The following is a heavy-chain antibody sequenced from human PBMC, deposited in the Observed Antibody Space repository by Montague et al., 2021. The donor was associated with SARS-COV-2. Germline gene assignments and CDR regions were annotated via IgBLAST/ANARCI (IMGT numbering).Heavy chain of an antibody. D-gene: IGHD3-10*01. CDR3: ARERAITMVRGVIRPTKWFDP. V-gene: IGHV3-30*04. CDR2: ISHDGSNK. Sequence: SLRLSCAASGFTFSAYTIHWVRQAPGKGLEWAALISHDGSNKYYADSVKGRFTISRDNSKNTLYVQMNSLRAEDTAVYYCARERAITMVRGVIRPTKWFDPRGQGTLVTVSS. CDR1: GFTFSAYT. J-gene: IGHJ5*02.